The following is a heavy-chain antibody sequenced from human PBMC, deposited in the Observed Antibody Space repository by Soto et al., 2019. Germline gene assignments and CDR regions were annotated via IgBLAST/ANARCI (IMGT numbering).Heavy chain of an antibody. CDR3: ARCGWLRWWAEDYYYGMDV. Sequence: QVQLVQSGAEVKKPGASVKVSCKASGYTFTSYGISWVRQAPGQGLEWMGWISAYNGNTNYAQKLQGRVTMTTDTATSTAYMELRSLRSDDTAVYYCARCGWLRWWAEDYYYGMDVWGQGTTVTVSS. CDR1: GYTFTSYG. V-gene: IGHV1-18*04. D-gene: IGHD5-12*01. CDR2: ISAYNGNT. J-gene: IGHJ6*02.